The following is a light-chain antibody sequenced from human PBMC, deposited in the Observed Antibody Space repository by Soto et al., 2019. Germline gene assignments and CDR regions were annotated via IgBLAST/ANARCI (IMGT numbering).Light chain of an antibody. CDR2: DVT. V-gene: IGLV2-11*01. Sequence: QSVLTQPRSVSGSPGQSITISCTGTSSDVGAYNFVSWHQQHPGKAPKLVIYDVTRRPSGVPDRFSASKSGITASLTISGLQAEDEADYYCCSYAAGDTLKFGGGTQLTVL. CDR1: SSDVGAYNF. CDR3: CSYAAGDTLK. J-gene: IGLJ2*01.